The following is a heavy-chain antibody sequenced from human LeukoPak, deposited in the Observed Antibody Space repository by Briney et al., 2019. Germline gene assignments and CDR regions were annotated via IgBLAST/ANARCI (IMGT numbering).Heavy chain of an antibody. D-gene: IGHD4-17*01. V-gene: IGHV4-59*01. Sequence: SEALSLTCSVSGGSISSYYWSWIRQSPGKGLEWIGYSHSSGSTKYNPSLKSRVTISLDTSKNQFSLSLSSVTAADTAIYYCARDNPDYGDYGGFDYWGQGTLVTVSS. CDR2: SHSSGST. CDR1: GGSISSYY. J-gene: IGHJ4*02. CDR3: ARDNPDYGDYGGFDY.